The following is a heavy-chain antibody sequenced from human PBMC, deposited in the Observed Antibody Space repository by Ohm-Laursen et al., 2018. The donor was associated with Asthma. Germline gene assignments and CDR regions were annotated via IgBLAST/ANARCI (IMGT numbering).Heavy chain of an antibody. Sequence: SLRLSCTASGFTFSSYAMHWVRQAPGKGLGWVAVISYDGSNKYYADSVKGRFTISRDNSKNTLYLQMNSLRAEDTAVYYCARDYGDYQYYFDYWGQGTLVTVSS. CDR2: ISYDGSNK. V-gene: IGHV3-30-3*01. J-gene: IGHJ4*02. CDR1: GFTFSSYA. D-gene: IGHD4-17*01. CDR3: ARDYGDYQYYFDY.